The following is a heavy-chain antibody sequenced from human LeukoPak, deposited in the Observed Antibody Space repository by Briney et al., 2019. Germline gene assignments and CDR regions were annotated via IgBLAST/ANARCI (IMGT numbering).Heavy chain of an antibody. J-gene: IGHJ4*02. CDR1: GFTFSSYG. CDR2: ISSSSTYI. Sequence: GGPLRLSCAASGFTFSSYGMNWVRQAPGKGLEWVSSISSSSTYIYYADSVKGRFTISRENPKNSLYLQMNSLRAEDTAIYYCARVPGVQLERRYYFDYWGQGTLVTVSS. CDR3: ARVPGVQLERRYYFDY. D-gene: IGHD1-1*01. V-gene: IGHV3-21*01.